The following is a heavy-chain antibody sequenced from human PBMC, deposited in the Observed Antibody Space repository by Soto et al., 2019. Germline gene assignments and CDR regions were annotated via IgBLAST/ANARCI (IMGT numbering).Heavy chain of an antibody. D-gene: IGHD7-27*01. CDR2: IYWDDDK. J-gene: IGHJ4*02. V-gene: IGHV2-5*02. Sequence: QITLKESGPTLVKPTQTLTLTCTFSGFSLSTSGLGVGWIRQPPGEALEWLALIYWDDDKRYSPSLKSRLTITKDTSKNQVVLTMTNMDPVDTATYYCAHSLIPNWGSRGAFDYWGQGTLVTVSS. CDR3: AHSLIPNWGSRGAFDY. CDR1: GFSLSTSGLG.